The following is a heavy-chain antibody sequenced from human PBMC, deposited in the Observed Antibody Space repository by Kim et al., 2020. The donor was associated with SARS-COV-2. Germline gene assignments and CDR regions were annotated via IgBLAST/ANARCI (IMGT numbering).Heavy chain of an antibody. CDR1: GLNFRIFA. J-gene: IGHJ3*01. Sequence: GGSLRLSCAASGLNFRIFAMHWVRQAPGKGLEWLGFISFDGTNTYYADSVRGRITISKDDAKNTLFLEMNTLRADDTAVYYCARPMTTVSSDALDVWGQG. CDR3: ARPMTTVSSDALDV. CDR2: ISFDGTNT. D-gene: IGHD4-4*01. V-gene: IGHV3-33*05.